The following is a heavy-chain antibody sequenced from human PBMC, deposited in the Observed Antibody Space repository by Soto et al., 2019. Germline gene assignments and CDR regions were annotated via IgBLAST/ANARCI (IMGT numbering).Heavy chain of an antibody. CDR2: INPNSGGT. CDR1: GYTFTGCY. V-gene: IGHV1-2*04. J-gene: IGHJ4*02. D-gene: IGHD1-26*01. CDR3: ARSSYRILVGATSPYY. Sequence: GASVKVSCKASGYTFTGCYMHWVRQAPGQGLEWMGWINPNSGGTNYAQKFQGWVTMTRDTSISTAYMELSRLRSDDTAVYYCARSSYRILVGATSPYYWGQGTLVTVSS.